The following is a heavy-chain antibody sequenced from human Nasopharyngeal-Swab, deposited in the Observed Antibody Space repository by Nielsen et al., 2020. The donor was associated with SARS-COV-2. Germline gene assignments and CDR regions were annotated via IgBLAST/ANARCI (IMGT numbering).Heavy chain of an antibody. J-gene: IGHJ6*02. Sequence: KVSCKGSGYSFTSYWIGWVRQMPGKGLEWMGIIYPCDSDTRYSPSFQGQVTISADKSISTAYLQWSSLKASDTAMYYCASYYGSGNDGMDVWGQGTTVTVSS. CDR3: ASYYGSGNDGMDV. V-gene: IGHV5-51*01. CDR2: IYPCDSDT. D-gene: IGHD3-10*01. CDR1: GYSFTSYW.